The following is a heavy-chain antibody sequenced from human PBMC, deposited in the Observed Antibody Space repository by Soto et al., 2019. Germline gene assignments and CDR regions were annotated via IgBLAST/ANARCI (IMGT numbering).Heavy chain of an antibody. D-gene: IGHD6-6*01. CDR2: ISWNSGSI. J-gene: IGHJ4*02. V-gene: IGHV3-9*01. CDR1: GFTFDDYA. CDR3: AKDFQSSSSGNDY. Sequence: GGSLRLSCAASGFTFDDYAMHWVRQAPGKGLEWVSGISWNSGSIGYADSVKGRFTISRDNAKNSLYLQMNSLRAEDTALYYCAKDFQSSSSGNDYWGQGTLVTVSS.